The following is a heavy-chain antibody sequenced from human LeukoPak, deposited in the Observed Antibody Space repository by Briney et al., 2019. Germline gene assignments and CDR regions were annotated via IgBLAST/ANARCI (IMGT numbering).Heavy chain of an antibody. CDR2: INHSGST. Sequence: SETLTLTCAVYGGSFSGYYWSWIRQPPGKGLEWIGEINHSGSTNYNPSLKSRVTISVDTSKNQFSLKLSSVTAADTAVYYCAREGVGNYWGQGTLVTVSS. V-gene: IGHV4-34*01. J-gene: IGHJ4*02. CDR1: GGSFSGYY. CDR3: AREGVGNY. D-gene: IGHD7-27*01.